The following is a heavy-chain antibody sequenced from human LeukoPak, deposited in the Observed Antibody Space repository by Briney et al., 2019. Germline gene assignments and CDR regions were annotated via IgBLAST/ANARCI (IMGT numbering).Heavy chain of an antibody. D-gene: IGHD6-19*01. J-gene: IGHJ4*02. CDR1: GFTFSSYA. CDR2: ISGSGGST. V-gene: IGHV3-23*01. Sequence: GGSLRLSCAASGFTFSSYAMSWVRQAPGKGLEGVSAISGSGGSTYYADSVKGRFTISRDNSKNTLYLQMNSLRAEDTAVYYCAKSRSSGWYYGLNFDYWGQGTLVTVSS. CDR3: AKSRSSGWYYGLNFDY.